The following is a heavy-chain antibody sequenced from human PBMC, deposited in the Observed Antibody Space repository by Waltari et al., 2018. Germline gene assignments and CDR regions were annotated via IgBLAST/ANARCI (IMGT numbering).Heavy chain of an antibody. CDR2: VIPSVGTA. J-gene: IGHJ4*02. Sequence: QVQLVQSGAEVKKPGTSEQVSCKASEGTFSSYAISWVRQAPGQGLGWMGGVIPSVGTANSAQTFQGRVTMTSDESTSTAYMELSSLRSEDTAVYYCARDLRDSGSYADYWGQGTLVTVSS. CDR3: ARDLRDSGSYADY. CDR1: EGTFSSYA. V-gene: IGHV1-69*05. D-gene: IGHD1-26*01.